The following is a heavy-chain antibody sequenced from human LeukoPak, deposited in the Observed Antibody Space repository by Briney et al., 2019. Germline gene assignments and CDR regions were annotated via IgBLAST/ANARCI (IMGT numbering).Heavy chain of an antibody. CDR3: ARLDSQYRSPH. CDR1: GGTFSSYA. Sequence: GASVKVSCKASGGTFSSYAISWVRQAPGQGLEWMGGIIPIFGTANYAQKFQGRVTITADESTSTAYTELSSLRSEDTAVYYCARLDSQYRSPHWGQGTLVTVSS. CDR2: IIPIFGTA. D-gene: IGHD3-16*02. J-gene: IGHJ4*02. V-gene: IGHV1-69*13.